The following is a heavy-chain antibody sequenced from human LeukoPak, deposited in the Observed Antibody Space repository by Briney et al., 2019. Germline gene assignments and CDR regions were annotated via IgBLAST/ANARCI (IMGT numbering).Heavy chain of an antibody. CDR1: GGSISSGSYY. J-gene: IGHJ4*02. D-gene: IGHD6-13*01. CDR3: ARCIAAAGHCDY. Sequence: SQTLSLTCTVSGGSISSGSYYWSWIRQPAGKGLEWIGRIYTSGSTNYNPSLKSRVTISVDTSKNQFSLKLSSVTAADTAVYYYARCIAAAGHCDYWGQGTLVTVSS. V-gene: IGHV4-61*02. CDR2: IYTSGST.